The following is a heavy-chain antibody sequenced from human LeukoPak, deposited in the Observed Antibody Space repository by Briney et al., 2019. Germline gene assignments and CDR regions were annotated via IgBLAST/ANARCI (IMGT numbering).Heavy chain of an antibody. CDR3: ASYCSSTSCQNYYVDD. Sequence: SETLSLTCAVSGGSISSGGYSWSWIRQPPGKGLEWIGYIYHSGSTYYNPSLKSRVTISVDRSKNQFSLKLSSVTAADTAVYYCASYCSSTSCQNYYVDDWGQGTLVTVAS. CDR2: IYHSGST. D-gene: IGHD2-2*01. V-gene: IGHV4-30-2*01. CDR1: GGSISSGGYS. J-gene: IGHJ4*02.